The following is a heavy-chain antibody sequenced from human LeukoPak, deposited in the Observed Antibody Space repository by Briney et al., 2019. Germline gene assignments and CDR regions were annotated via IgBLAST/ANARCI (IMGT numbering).Heavy chain of an antibody. CDR2: INHSGST. CDR1: GGSFSGYY. Sequence: PSETLSLTCAVYGGSFSGYYWSWIRQPPGKGLEWIGEINHSGSTNYNPALKSRVTISVDTSKNQFSLKLSSVTAADTAVYYCAREIDCSGGSCYSWGFDYWGQGTLVTVSS. V-gene: IGHV4-34*01. CDR3: AREIDCSGGSCYSWGFDY. J-gene: IGHJ4*02. D-gene: IGHD2-15*01.